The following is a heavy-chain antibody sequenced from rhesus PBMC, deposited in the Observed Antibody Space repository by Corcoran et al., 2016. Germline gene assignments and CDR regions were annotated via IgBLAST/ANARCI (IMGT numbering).Heavy chain of an antibody. CDR3: ASVWDEYLDY. CDR1: GGSVSSSKW. Sequence: QVQLQESGPGLVKTSETLSLTCAVSGGSVSSSKWWSWIHQAPEKGLEWIAYISGNGCTTHYNPSLKSRVTISIDTSKNQFSLKLSSVTVADTAVYYCASVWDEYLDYWGQGVLVTVSS. D-gene: IGHD3-34*01. J-gene: IGHJ4*01. CDR2: ISGNGCTT. V-gene: IGHV4-65*01.